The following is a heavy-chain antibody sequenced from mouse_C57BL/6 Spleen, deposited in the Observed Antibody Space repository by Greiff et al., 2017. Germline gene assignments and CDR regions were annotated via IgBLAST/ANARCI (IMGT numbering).Heavy chain of an antibody. CDR1: GFNIKDDY. D-gene: IGHD4-1*01. V-gene: IGHV14-4*01. CDR3: TTAGTGY. J-gene: IGHJ2*01. CDR2: IDPENGDT. Sequence: VQLQQSGAELVRPGASVKLSCTASGFNIKDDYMHWVKQRPEQGLEWIGWIDPENGDTEYASKFQGKATITADTSSNTAYLQLSSLTSEDTAVYYCTTAGTGYWGQGTTLTASS.